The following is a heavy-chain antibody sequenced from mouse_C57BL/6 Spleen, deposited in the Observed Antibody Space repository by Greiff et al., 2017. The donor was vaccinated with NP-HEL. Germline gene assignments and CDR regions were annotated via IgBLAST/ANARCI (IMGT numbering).Heavy chain of an antibody. J-gene: IGHJ2*01. CDR2: IYPRSGNT. D-gene: IGHD3-2*02. CDR1: GYTFTSYG. Sequence: QVQLQQSGAELARPGASVKLSCKASGYTFTSYGISWVKQRTGQGLEWIGEIYPRSGNTYSNEKFKGKATLTADKSSSTAYMELRSLTSEDSAVYFCARAELRLPFDYWGQGTTLTVSS. V-gene: IGHV1-81*01. CDR3: ARAELRLPFDY.